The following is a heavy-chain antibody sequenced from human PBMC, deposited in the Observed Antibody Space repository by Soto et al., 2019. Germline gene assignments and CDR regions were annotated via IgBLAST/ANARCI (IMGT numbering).Heavy chain of an antibody. V-gene: IGHV4-31*03. J-gene: IGHJ5*02. CDR3: ARLYSNSTNYYFPGWFDP. CDR2: IYSSGNT. D-gene: IGHD2-2*01. CDR1: GVSISSGNSH. Sequence: LSLTCTVSGVSISSGNSHWNWIRQHPGRGLEWIGSIYSSGNTYYSPALMSRLLISTDTSKNRLSLTLTSVTAADTAVYYCARLYSNSTNYYFPGWFDPWGRGTLVTVSS.